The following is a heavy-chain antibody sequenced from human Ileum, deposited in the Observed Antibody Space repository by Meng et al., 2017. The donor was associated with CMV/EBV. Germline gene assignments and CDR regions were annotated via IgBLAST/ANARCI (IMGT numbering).Heavy chain of an antibody. J-gene: IGHJ4*02. V-gene: IGHV3-72*01. D-gene: IGHD3-16*01. CDR2: IKNKRDSYAT. CDR1: GFAFSDYY. Sequence: LSCAASGFAFSDYYMDWVRQAPGKGPEWIGRIKNKRDSYATDYAASVKGRFTISRDDSNNSLFLQMNSLKSDDTAVYYCVREFWGALSWGQGALVTVSS. CDR3: VREFWGALS.